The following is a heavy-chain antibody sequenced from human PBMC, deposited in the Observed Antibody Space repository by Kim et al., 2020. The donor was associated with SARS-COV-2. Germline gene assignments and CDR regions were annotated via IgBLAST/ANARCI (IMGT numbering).Heavy chain of an antibody. CDR1: GFTFSSYG. V-gene: IGHV3-33*01. D-gene: IGHD3-10*01. Sequence: GGSLRLSCAASGFTFSSYGMHWVRQAPGKGLEWVAVIWYDGSNKYYADSVKGRFTISRDNSKNTLYLQMNSLRAEDTAVYYCATTYYYGSGSYPHDAFDIWGQRTMVTVSS. CDR3: ATTYYYGSGSYPHDAFDI. J-gene: IGHJ3*02. CDR2: IWYDGSNK.